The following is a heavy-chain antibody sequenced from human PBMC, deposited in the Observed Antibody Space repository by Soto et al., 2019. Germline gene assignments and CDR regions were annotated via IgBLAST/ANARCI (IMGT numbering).Heavy chain of an antibody. V-gene: IGHV3-33*01. CDR2: IWYDGSNK. CDR3: AREGRIPTVTTLPPYGMEV. J-gene: IGHJ6*02. Sequence: QVQLVESGGGVVQPGRSLRLSCAASGFTFSSYGMHWVRQAPGKGLEWVAVIWYDGSNKYYADSVKGRFTISRDNSKNTLYLQMNSLRAEDTAVYYCAREGRIPTVTTLPPYGMEVWGQGTTVTVSS. D-gene: IGHD4-17*01. CDR1: GFTFSSYG.